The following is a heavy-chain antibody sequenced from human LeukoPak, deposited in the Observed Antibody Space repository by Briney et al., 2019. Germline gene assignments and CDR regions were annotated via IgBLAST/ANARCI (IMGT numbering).Heavy chain of an antibody. Sequence: ASVKVSCKASGGTFTGYYMHWVRQAPGQGLEWMGRINPNSGGTNYAQKFQGRVTMTRDTSISTAYMELSRLRSDDTAVYYCARGSSGYWDNWFDPWGQGTLVTVSS. J-gene: IGHJ5*02. CDR1: GGTFTGYY. CDR2: INPNSGGT. V-gene: IGHV1-2*06. D-gene: IGHD3-22*01. CDR3: ARGSSGYWDNWFDP.